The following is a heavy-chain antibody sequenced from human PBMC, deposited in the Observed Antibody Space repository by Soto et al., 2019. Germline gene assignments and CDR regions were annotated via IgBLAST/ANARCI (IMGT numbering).Heavy chain of an antibody. CDR2: VYHSGST. CDR3: ARDTGLAPTVWGY. D-gene: IGHD7-27*01. V-gene: IGHV4-31*03. CDR1: GDSIRGGGHY. J-gene: IGHJ4*03. Sequence: SDTLSLTCSVSGDSIRGGGHYWNWIRQFPGKGLEWIGYVYHSGSTHYNPSLRGRLTISIDTSKNQFSLRLISVTAADTALYYCARDTGLAPTVWGYWGHGTQVTSPQ.